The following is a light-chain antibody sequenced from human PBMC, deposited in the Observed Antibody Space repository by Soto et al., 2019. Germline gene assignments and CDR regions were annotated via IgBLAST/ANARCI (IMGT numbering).Light chain of an antibody. CDR3: SSYTSSGTLGE. V-gene: IGLV2-14*01. J-gene: IGLJ3*02. CDR1: SSDVGHYNY. CDR2: DVS. Sequence: QSALTQPASVSGSPGQSITISCTGTSSDVGHYNYVSWYQQHPGRAPKLMIYDVSDRPSGVSNRFSGSKSGNTASLTISGLQAEDEADYYCSSYTSSGTLGEFGGGTKLTVL.